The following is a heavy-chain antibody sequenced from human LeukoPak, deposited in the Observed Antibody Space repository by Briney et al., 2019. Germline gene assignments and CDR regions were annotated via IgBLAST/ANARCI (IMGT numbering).Heavy chain of an antibody. D-gene: IGHD2-15*01. V-gene: IGHV3-48*01. Sequence: GSLRLSCAASGFTFSSYSMNWVRQAPGKGLEWVSYISSSSSTIYYADSVKGRFTISRDNAKNSLYLQMNSLRAEDTAVYYCARGADGVSSNSRGWFDPWGQGTLVTVSS. CDR2: ISSSSSTI. CDR1: GFTFSSYS. J-gene: IGHJ5*02. CDR3: ARGADGVSSNSRGWFDP.